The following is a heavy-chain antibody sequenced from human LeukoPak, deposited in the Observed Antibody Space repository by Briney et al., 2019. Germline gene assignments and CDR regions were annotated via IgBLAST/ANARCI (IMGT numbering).Heavy chain of an antibody. CDR1: GYNFTTSW. CDR3: ARPTDFAFDY. CDR2: LNPGDSVT. V-gene: IGHV5-51*01. D-gene: IGHD1-14*01. J-gene: IGHJ4*02. Sequence: GESLKISCRGSGYNFTTSWIGWVRQMPGKGLEWMGILNPGDSVTRYSSSFQGQVTISADKSINTAYLQWSSLKASDTAMYFCARPTDFAFDYWGQGTLVTVSS.